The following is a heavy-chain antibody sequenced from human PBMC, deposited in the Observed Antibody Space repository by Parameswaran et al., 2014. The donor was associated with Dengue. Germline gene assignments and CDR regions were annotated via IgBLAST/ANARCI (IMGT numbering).Heavy chain of an antibody. V-gene: IGHV1-3*01. CDR3: AREPTQYDFWSGYSAGFDP. D-gene: IGHD3-3*01. Sequence: WVRQAPGKRLEWMGWINAGNGNTKYSQKFQGRVTITRDTSASTAYMELSSLRSEDTAVYYCAREPTQYDFWSGYSAGFDPWGQGTLVTVSS. J-gene: IGHJ5*02. CDR2: INAGNGNT.